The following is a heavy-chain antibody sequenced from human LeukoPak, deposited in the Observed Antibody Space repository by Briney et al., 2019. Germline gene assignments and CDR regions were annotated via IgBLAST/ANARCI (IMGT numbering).Heavy chain of an antibody. J-gene: IGHJ4*02. V-gene: IGHV1-2*04. Sequence: GASVKVSCKASGYTFTGYYMHWVRQAPGQGLEWMGWINPNSGGTNYAQKFQGWVTMTRDTSISTAYMELSRLRSDDTAVYYCARGYSSGWYYFDYWGQGTLVTVSS. CDR3: ARGYSSGWYYFDY. CDR2: INPNSGGT. CDR1: GYTFTGYY. D-gene: IGHD6-19*01.